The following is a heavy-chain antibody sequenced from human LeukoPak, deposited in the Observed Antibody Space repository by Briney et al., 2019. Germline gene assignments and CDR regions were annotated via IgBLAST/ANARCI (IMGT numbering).Heavy chain of an antibody. D-gene: IGHD3-22*01. CDR3: ARSGSTGYSLDY. CDR2: IDPNSGDT. Sequence: ASVKVSCKASGYSFTGYFIHWVRQAPGQGLEWMGCIDPNSGDTKYAQKFRGRVSMPRDTSTRTAYMELSRLRSDDTAVYFCARSGSTGYSLDYWGQGTLVPVSS. J-gene: IGHJ4*02. V-gene: IGHV1-2*02. CDR1: GYSFTGYF.